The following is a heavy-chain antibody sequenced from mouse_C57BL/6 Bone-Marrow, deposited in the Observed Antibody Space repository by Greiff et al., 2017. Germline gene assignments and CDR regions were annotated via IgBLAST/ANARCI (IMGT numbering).Heavy chain of an antibody. Sequence: EVMLVESGGDLVKPGGSLKLSCAASGFTFSSYGMSWVRQTPDKRLEWVATISSGGSYTYYPDSVKGRFTISRANAKNTLYLQMSSLKSEDTAMYYGARRVRGFAYWGQGTLVTVSA. V-gene: IGHV5-6*02. CDR3: ARRVRGFAY. CDR2: ISSGGSYT. J-gene: IGHJ3*01. CDR1: GFTFSSYG.